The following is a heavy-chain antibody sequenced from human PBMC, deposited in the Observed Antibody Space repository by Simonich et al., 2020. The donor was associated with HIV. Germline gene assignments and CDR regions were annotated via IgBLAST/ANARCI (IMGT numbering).Heavy chain of an antibody. D-gene: IGHD1-26*01. CDR2: IKQDGSEK. Sequence: EVQLVESGGTLVQPGKSLRLSCAASGFSFSSYGMSWVRQAPGKGVEWVANIKQDGSEKYYVDSVKGRFTISRDNAKNSLYLQMNSLRGEDTAVYYCASSRYIASYDIWGQGTMVTVSS. V-gene: IGHV3-7*01. CDR1: GFSFSSYG. J-gene: IGHJ3*02. CDR3: ASSRYIASYDI.